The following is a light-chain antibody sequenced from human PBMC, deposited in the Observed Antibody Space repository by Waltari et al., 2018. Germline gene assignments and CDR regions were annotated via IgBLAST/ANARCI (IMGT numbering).Light chain of an antibody. CDR2: DVS. Sequence: QSALTQPASVSGSPGQSITISCTGTSDDVGGYDYVSWYQHHPGKAPKLIIYDVSDRTSGVSKRFSGSRSANTASLAISGLQAEDEAHYYCGSYTSSDTWIFGGGTKLTVL. J-gene: IGLJ2*01. CDR1: SDDVGGYDY. CDR3: GSYTSSDTWI. V-gene: IGLV2-14*03.